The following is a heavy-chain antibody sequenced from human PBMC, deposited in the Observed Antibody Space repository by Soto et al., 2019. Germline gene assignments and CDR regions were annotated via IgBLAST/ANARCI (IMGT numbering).Heavy chain of an antibody. D-gene: IGHD1-20*01. CDR3: ARDPISYNWNEYYFDY. V-gene: IGHV3-33*01. J-gene: IGHJ4*02. Sequence: GGSLRLSCAASGFTFSSYGMHWVRQAPGKGLEWVAVIWYDGSNKYYADSVKGRFTISRDNSKNTLYLQMNSLRAEDTAVYYCARDPISYNWNEYYFDYWGQGTLVTVSS. CDR1: GFTFSSYG. CDR2: IWYDGSNK.